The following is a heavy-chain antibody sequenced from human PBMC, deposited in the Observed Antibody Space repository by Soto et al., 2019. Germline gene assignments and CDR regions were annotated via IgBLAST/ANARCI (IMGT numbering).Heavy chain of an antibody. V-gene: IGHV1-8*01. CDR1: GYTFTSYD. CDR2: MNTNSGNT. CDR3: ARDRSAAGTGWFDP. Sequence: QVQLVQSGAEVKKPGASVKVSCKASGYTFTSYDINWVRQATGQGLEWMGWMNTNSGNTGYAQKFQGRVTMTRNTTISTAYMGLSSMRSEDTAVYYCARDRSAAGTGWFDPWGQGTLVTVSS. D-gene: IGHD6-13*01. J-gene: IGHJ5*02.